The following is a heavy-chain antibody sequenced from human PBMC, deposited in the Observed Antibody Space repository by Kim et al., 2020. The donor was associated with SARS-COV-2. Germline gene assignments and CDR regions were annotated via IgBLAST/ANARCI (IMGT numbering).Heavy chain of an antibody. D-gene: IGHD3-22*01. CDR2: ISAYNGNT. CDR3: ARDDYDSSGQVDY. J-gene: IGHJ4*02. Sequence: ASVKVSCKASGYTFSRYGITWVRQAPGQGLEWMGWISAYNGNTNYAQKLQGRVTMTTDTYTRRAYMELRSLRSDDTAVYYCARDDYDSSGQVDYWGQGTLVTVSS. V-gene: IGHV1-18*01. CDR1: GYTFSRYG.